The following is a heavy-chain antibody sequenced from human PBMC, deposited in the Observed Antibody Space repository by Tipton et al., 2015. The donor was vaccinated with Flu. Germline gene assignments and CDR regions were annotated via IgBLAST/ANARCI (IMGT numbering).Heavy chain of an antibody. V-gene: IGHV3-21*04. CDR2: ISSSSTYI. D-gene: IGHD3-3*01. CDR3: ARELRICGSLGYFDL. CDR1: GFTFSSYS. Sequence: SLRLSCAASGFTFSSYSMKWVRQAPGKGLEWVSSISSSSTYIYYADSVKGRFTISRDNANNSLYLQMNSLRAEDTAVYYCARELRICGSLGYFDLWGRGTLVTVSS. J-gene: IGHJ2*01.